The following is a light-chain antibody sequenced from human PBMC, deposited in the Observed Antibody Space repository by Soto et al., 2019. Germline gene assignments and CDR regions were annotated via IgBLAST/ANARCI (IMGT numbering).Light chain of an antibody. V-gene: IGKV1-39*01. CDR3: QQSYGTRT. Sequence: DIQMTQSPSSLSASAGDRVTITCRASQSIRRYLNWYKQKAGKAPKLLIYAASSLQSGVPARFSGSGSGTDFNLTISRLQPEDFASYYCQQSYGTRTFGQGTKVDIK. J-gene: IGKJ1*01. CDR1: QSIRRY. CDR2: AAS.